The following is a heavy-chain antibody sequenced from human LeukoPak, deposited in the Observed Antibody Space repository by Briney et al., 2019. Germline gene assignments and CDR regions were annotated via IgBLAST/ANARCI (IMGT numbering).Heavy chain of an antibody. CDR2: IYFSGST. CDR1: GGSISSSSHY. V-gene: IGHV4-39*01. CDR3: ASSPWGDYYFDS. Sequence: PSETLSLTCTVSGGSISSSSHYWGWIRQPPGKGLEWVGSIYFSGSTYYNASLKTRVTVSVDTSRNQFSLRLTSVTAADTAVYYCASSPWGDYYFDSWAREPWSPSPQ. J-gene: IGHJ4*02. D-gene: IGHD2-21*02.